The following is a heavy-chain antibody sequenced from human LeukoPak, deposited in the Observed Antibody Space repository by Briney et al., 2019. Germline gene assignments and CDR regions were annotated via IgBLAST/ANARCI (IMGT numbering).Heavy chain of an antibody. Sequence: GASVKVSCKTSGYSFNFYGITWVRQVAGQGLERMGWISAQHGQTEYAPKLQERVSMTTDTYTNTAYMELRSLRSDDTAVYYCARGFPPRRFYDSSGYYSYYFDSWGQGTLVTVSS. CDR1: GYSFNFYG. D-gene: IGHD3-22*01. CDR2: ISAQHGQT. CDR3: ARGFPPRRFYDSSGYYSYYFDS. J-gene: IGHJ4*02. V-gene: IGHV1-18*01.